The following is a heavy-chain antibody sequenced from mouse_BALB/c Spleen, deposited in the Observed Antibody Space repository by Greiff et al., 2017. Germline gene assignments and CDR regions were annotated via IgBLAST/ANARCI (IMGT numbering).Heavy chain of an antibody. CDR3: ARGVATRSLDY. CDR2: ISSGGSTI. D-gene: IGHD1-1*02. V-gene: IGHV5-17*02. CDR1: GFTFSSFG. Sequence: EVQLVESGGGLVQPGGSRKLSCAASGFTFSSFGMHWVRQAPEKGLEWVAYISSGGSTIYYADTVKGRFTISRDNPKNTLFLQMNSLRSEDTAMYYCARGVATRSLDYWGQGTTLTVSS. J-gene: IGHJ2*01.